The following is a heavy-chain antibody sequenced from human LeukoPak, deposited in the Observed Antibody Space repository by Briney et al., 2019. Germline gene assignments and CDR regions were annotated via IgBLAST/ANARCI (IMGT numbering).Heavy chain of an antibody. CDR1: GFTFSSYA. CDR2: ISGSGGST. V-gene: IGHV3-23*01. CDR3: AKGRGFMVRGAIIDY. D-gene: IGHD3-10*01. J-gene: IGHJ4*02. Sequence: GGSLRLSCAASGFTFSSYAMSWVRQAPGKGLEWVSAISGSGGSTYYADSVKGRFTISRDNSKNTLYLQMNSLRAEDTAVYYCAKGRGFMVRGAIIDYWGQGTLVTASS.